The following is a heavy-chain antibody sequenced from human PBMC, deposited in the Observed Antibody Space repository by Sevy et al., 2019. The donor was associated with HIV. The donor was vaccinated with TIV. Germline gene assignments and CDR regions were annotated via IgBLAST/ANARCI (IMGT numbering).Heavy chain of an antibody. V-gene: IGHV3-23*01. D-gene: IGHD6-6*01. J-gene: IGHJ4*02. CDR3: ARGAFSSSSGYYFDY. Sequence: GGSLRLSCAASGFTFSSYGMSWVHQAPGKGLEWVSTISDSGGNTYHADSVKGRFTISRDNSKNTLYLQMNSLRAEDTALYYCARGAFSSSSGYYFDYWGQGALVTVSS. CDR1: GFTFSSYG. CDR2: ISDSGGNT.